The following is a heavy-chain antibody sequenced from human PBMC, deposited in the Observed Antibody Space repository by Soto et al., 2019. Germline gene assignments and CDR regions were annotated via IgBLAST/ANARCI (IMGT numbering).Heavy chain of an antibody. Sequence: PGGSLRLSCAASGFTFSSYAMSWVRQAPGKGLEWVSAISGSGGSTYYADSVKGRFTIPRDNSKNTLYLQMNSLRAEDTAVYYCAKAVWGSYRSPLTWWGQGTLVTVSS. CDR3: AKAVWGSYRSPLTW. D-gene: IGHD3-16*02. V-gene: IGHV3-23*01. J-gene: IGHJ4*02. CDR1: GFTFSSYA. CDR2: ISGSGGST.